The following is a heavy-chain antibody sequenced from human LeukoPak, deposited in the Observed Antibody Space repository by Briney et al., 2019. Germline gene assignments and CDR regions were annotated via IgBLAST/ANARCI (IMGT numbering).Heavy chain of an antibody. Sequence: GGSLRLSCAASGFTFSSYWMSWVRQAPGKGLEWVANIKQDGSEKYYVDSVKGRFTISRDNAKNSLYLQMNSLRAEDTAVYYCARDVYSGSWYGTLGFDYWGQGTLVTVSS. D-gene: IGHD6-13*01. J-gene: IGHJ4*02. CDR2: IKQDGSEK. CDR3: ARDVYSGSWYGTLGFDY. CDR1: GFTFSSYW. V-gene: IGHV3-7*01.